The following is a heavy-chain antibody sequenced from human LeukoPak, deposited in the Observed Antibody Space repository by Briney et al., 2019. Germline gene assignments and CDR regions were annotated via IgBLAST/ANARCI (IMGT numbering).Heavy chain of an antibody. V-gene: IGHV3-7*04. D-gene: IGHD3-16*01. Sequence: GGSLRLSCAASGFTFSSYWMSWVRQAPGKGLEWVANIKQDGSEKYYVDSVKGRFTISRDNAKNSLYLQMNSLRAEDTAVYYCARGGLPIYYYYMDVWGKGTTVTISS. CDR1: GFTFSSYW. CDR3: ARGGLPIYYYYMDV. CDR2: IKQDGSEK. J-gene: IGHJ6*03.